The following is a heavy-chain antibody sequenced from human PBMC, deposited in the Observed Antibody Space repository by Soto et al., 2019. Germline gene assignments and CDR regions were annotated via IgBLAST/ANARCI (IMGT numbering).Heavy chain of an antibody. CDR1: GGTFNNYA. CDR3: ARGGVDVVATSALDY. CDR2: IIPIIGTA. J-gene: IGHJ4*02. Sequence: QVQLVQSGAEVKKSGSSVKVSCKASGGTFNNYAISWVRQAPGQGLEWMGGIIPIIGTADYAHKFQGRLAISADESTGTTFMELSSLRSEDTALYYCARGGVDVVATSALDYWGQGTLVTVSS. D-gene: IGHD5-12*01. V-gene: IGHV1-69*01.